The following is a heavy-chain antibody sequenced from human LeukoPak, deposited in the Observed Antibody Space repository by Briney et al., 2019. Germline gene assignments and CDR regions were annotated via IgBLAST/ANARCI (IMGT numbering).Heavy chain of an antibody. D-gene: IGHD2-2*02. Sequence: ASVKVSCKASGDTFTNYDVNWVRQAPGQGLEWMGIINPSGGSTSYAQKFQGRVTMARDTSTSTVYMELSSLRSEDTAVYYCARGSYCSSTSCYKSSYYYYGMDVWGQGTTVTVSS. CDR3: ARGSYCSSTSCYKSSYYYYGMDV. V-gene: IGHV1-46*01. J-gene: IGHJ6*02. CDR2: INPSGGST. CDR1: GDTFTNYD.